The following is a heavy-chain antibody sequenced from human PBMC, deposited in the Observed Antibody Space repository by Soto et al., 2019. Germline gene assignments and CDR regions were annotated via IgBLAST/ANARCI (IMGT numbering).Heavy chain of an antibody. Sequence: EVQLVESGGGQVKPGGSLRLSCAASGFTFSSYSMNWVRQAPGKGLEWVSSISSSSSYIYYADSVKGRFTISRDNAKNSLYLQMNSLRAEDTAVYYCARSRQEMVEYYFDYWGQGTLVTVSS. CDR1: GFTFSSYS. CDR2: ISSSSSYI. J-gene: IGHJ4*02. D-gene: IGHD2-8*01. CDR3: ARSRQEMVEYYFDY. V-gene: IGHV3-21*01.